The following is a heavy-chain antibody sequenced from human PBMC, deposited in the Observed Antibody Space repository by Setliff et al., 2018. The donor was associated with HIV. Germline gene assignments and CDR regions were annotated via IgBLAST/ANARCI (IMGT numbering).Heavy chain of an antibody. D-gene: IGHD6-13*01. CDR1: GGSISSHY. J-gene: IGHJ2*01. Sequence: SETLSLTCTVSGGSISSHYWNWIRQSPGKGLEWIGYVYYSGSTNYNPSLKSRVTISIDTSQDQFSLKMTSVTAADTAVYYCARVESSSWFYWYFDLWGRGTLVTVS. CDR2: VYYSGST. CDR3: ARVESSSWFYWYFDL. V-gene: IGHV4-59*11.